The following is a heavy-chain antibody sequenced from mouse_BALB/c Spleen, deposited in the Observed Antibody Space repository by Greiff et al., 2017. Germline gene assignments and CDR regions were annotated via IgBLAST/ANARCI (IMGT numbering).Heavy chain of an antibody. CDR1: GYTFTSYY. D-gene: IGHD2-2*01. V-gene: IGHV1S81*02. Sequence: QVQLKQSGAELVKPGASVKLSCKASGYTFTSYYMYWVKQRPGQGLEWIGEINPSNGGTNFNEKFKSKATLTVDKSSSTAYMQLSSLTSEDSAVYYWTRRGGYDGGAWFAYWGQGTLVTVSA. J-gene: IGHJ3*01. CDR2: INPSNGGT. CDR3: TRRGGYDGGAWFAY.